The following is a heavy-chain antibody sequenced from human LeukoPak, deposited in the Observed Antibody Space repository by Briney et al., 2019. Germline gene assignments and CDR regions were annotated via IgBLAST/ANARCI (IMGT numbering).Heavy chain of an antibody. CDR1: GYSFTTYW. J-gene: IGHJ3*02. Sequence: GESPKISCKGSGYSFTTYWIGWVRQMPGKGLEWMGIIYPDDSDTRYSPSFQGQVSISVDKSVSAAYLQWSSLKASDTAIYYCARLRITMIRPDVFDIWGQGTMVTVSS. CDR3: ARLRITMIRPDVFDI. V-gene: IGHV5-51*01. D-gene: IGHD3-22*01. CDR2: IYPDDSDT.